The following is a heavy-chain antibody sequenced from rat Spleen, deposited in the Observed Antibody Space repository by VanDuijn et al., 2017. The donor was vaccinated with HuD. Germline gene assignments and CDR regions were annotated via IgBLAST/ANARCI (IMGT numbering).Heavy chain of an antibody. J-gene: IGHJ2*01. V-gene: IGHV5-7*01. CDR2: ISYDGGRN. CDR3: ARRYDFDY. D-gene: IGHD1-11*01. CDR1: GFTFNDYY. Sequence: EVQLVESGGGLVQPGRSLKLSCAASGFTFNDYYMAWVRQAPTKGLEWVATISYDGGRNFYRDSVKGRFTISRDNAKSSLYLQMDSLRSEDTATYYCARRYDFDYWGQGVMVTVSS.